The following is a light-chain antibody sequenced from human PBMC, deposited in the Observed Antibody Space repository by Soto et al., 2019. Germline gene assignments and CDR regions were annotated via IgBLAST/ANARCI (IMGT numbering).Light chain of an antibody. V-gene: IGLV2-8*01. CDR3: SSYAGSNQE. CDR1: SSDVGGYNY. Sequence: QSALTQPPSASGSPGQSVTMSCTGTSSDVGGYNYVSWYQQHPGKAPKLMIYEVSKRPSGVPDRFSGSKSGNTASLTVSGLQAEDEADYYCSSYAGSNQEFGGGTKLTVL. J-gene: IGLJ2*01. CDR2: EVS.